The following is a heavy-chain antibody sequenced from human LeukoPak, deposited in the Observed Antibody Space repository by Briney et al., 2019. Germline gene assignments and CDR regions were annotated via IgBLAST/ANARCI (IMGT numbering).Heavy chain of an antibody. CDR3: AGHTKGNSGSYLNVPYYFDY. J-gene: IGHJ4*02. V-gene: IGHV4-39*01. Sequence: KTSETLSLTCTVSGGSISSSTYYWGWIRQPPGKGLEWIGSTYYSGSTYYNPSLKSRVTISVDTSKNQFSLKVNSVTAADTAVYYCAGHTKGNSGSYLNVPYYFDYWGQGTLVTVSS. CDR1: GGSISSSTYY. D-gene: IGHD1-26*01. CDR2: TYYSGST.